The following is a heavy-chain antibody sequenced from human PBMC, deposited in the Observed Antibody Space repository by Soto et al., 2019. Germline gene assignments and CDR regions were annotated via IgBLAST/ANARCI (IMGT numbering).Heavy chain of an antibody. CDR2: INHSGST. J-gene: IGHJ3*02. Sequence: QVQLQQWGAGLLKPSETLSLTCAVYGGSFSGYYWSWIRQPPRKGLEWIGEINHSGSTNYIPFLKSRVTISVDTSKNQFSPKLTSVTAADTAVYYCARVGYSSSWYRRGAFDIWGQGTMVTVSS. V-gene: IGHV4-34*01. CDR1: GGSFSGYY. CDR3: ARVGYSSSWYRRGAFDI. D-gene: IGHD6-13*01.